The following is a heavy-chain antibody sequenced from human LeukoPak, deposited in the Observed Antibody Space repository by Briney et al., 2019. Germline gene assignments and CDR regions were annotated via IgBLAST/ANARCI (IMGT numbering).Heavy chain of an antibody. CDR1: GGTFSSYA. J-gene: IGHJ6*03. D-gene: IGHD5-12*01. CDR2: IIPIFGTA. V-gene: IGHV1-69*05. CDR3: ARVQPLDVDIVETFSNYYYYMDV. Sequence: GASVKVSCKASGGTFSSYAISWVRQAPGQGLEWMGGIIPIFGTANYAQKFQGRVTITTDESTSTAYMELSSLRSEDTAVYYCARVQPLDVDIVETFSNYYYYMDVWGKGTTVTVSS.